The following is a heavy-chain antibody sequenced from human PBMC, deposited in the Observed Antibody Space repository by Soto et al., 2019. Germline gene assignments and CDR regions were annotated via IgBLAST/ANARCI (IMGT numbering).Heavy chain of an antibody. CDR2: ISGSGGTT. CDR3: AKDQAAAGTISRYFQH. Sequence: EVQLLESGGGLVQPEGSLRLSCAASGFSFSTYAMSWVRQAPGKGLEWVSGISGSGGTTYYADSVKGRFNISRDNSKNTLYLQVNSLRVEDTAVYYCAKDQAAAGTISRYFQHWGQGTLVTVSS. D-gene: IGHD6-13*01. J-gene: IGHJ1*01. V-gene: IGHV3-23*01. CDR1: GFSFSTYA.